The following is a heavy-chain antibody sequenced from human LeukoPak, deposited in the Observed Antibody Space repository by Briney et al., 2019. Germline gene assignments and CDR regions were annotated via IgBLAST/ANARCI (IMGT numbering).Heavy chain of an antibody. Sequence: GGSLRLSCAASGFTFRTYWMSWVRQAPGKGLEWVANIKQDGSEKNYVEAVKGRFTISRDNAKNSVYLQMNSLRAEDTAVYYCARGAYSSSWSRDWFDPLGQGTLVTVSS. CDR3: ARGAYSSSWSRDWFDP. V-gene: IGHV3-7*01. CDR2: IKQDGSEK. CDR1: GFTFRTYW. D-gene: IGHD6-13*01. J-gene: IGHJ5*02.